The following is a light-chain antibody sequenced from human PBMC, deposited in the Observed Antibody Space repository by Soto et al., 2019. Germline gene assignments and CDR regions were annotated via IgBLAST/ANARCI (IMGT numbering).Light chain of an antibody. J-gene: IGKJ5*01. CDR2: DAS. V-gene: IGKV1-33*01. CDR1: QDIRKY. Sequence: DIQMTQSPSSLSASVGDRVTITCQATQDIRKYLNWYQQKPGKAPKLLIYDASSLETGVPSRFSGSGSGTDGTLTISSLQPEDFATYDGQQYDNLPLIFGQGTRLEI. CDR3: QQYDNLPLI.